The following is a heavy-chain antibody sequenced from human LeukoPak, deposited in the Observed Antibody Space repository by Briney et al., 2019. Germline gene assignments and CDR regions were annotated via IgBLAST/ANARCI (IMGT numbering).Heavy chain of an antibody. CDR1: GYSISSGYY. CDR2: IYHSGST. CDR3: ARGNRRLDY. Sequence: SETLSLTCTVSGYSISSGYYWGWIRQPPGKGLEWIGSIYHSGSTYYNPSLKSRVTISVDTSKNQFSLKLSSVTAADTAVYYCARGNRRLDYWGQGTLVTVSS. D-gene: IGHD3-16*02. J-gene: IGHJ4*02. V-gene: IGHV4-38-2*02.